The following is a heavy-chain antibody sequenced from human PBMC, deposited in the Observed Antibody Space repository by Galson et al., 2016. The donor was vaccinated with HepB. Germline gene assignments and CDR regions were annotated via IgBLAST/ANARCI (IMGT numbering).Heavy chain of an antibody. CDR2: ITRSGDAT. CDR3: ARGGYSPMDV. D-gene: IGHD2-15*01. CDR1: GFSFSNSG. J-gene: IGHJ6*02. Sequence: SLRLSCAASGFSFSNSGMRWVRQAPGRGLEWVSGITRSGDATHYADFVEGRFTISRDNSKNPLYLYMNNLTAGDTAVYYCARGGYSPMDVWGQGTTVTVSS. V-gene: IGHV3-23*01.